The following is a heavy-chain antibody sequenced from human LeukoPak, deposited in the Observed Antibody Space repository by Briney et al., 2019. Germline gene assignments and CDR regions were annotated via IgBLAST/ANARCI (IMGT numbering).Heavy chain of an antibody. Sequence: GGSLRLSCAASGFTFSSYSMTWVRQAPGKGLEWVSSISSSSSYIYYADSVKGRFTISRDNAKNSLYLQMNSLRAEDTAVYYCAKDTRDFWSGYPPSYYYYGMDVWGQGTTVTVSS. CDR3: AKDTRDFWSGYPPSYYYYGMDV. CDR2: ISSSSSYI. D-gene: IGHD3-3*01. J-gene: IGHJ6*02. CDR1: GFTFSSYS. V-gene: IGHV3-21*06.